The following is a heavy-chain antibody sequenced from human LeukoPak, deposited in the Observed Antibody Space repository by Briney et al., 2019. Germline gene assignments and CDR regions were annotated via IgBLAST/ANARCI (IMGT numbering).Heavy chain of an antibody. CDR3: APRCSSGPAAIGFVDY. CDR2: INHSGST. CDR1: GGSFSGYY. V-gene: IGHV4-34*01. J-gene: IGHJ4*02. D-gene: IGHD2-2*02. Sequence: SETLSLTCAVYGGSFSGYYWRWLRHPPRKGLEWIGEINHSGSTNYNPSLKSRVTISVDTSKNQFSLKLSSVTAADTAVYYCAPRCSSGPAAIGFVDYWGQGTLVTVSS.